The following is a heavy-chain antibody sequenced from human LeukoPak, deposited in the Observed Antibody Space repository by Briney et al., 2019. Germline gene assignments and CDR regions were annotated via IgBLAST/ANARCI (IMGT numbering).Heavy chain of an antibody. CDR2: IYTSGST. CDR1: GGSLSSYY. CDR3: ASARTTAFMDV. J-gene: IGHJ6*04. V-gene: IGHV4-4*07. D-gene: IGHD2-2*01. Sequence: PSETLSLTCTVSGGSLSSYYWSWLRQPAGKGLEWIGRIYTSGSTNYNPSLKSRVTMSVDTSKNQFSLKLSSVTAADTAVYYCASARTTAFMDVWGKGTTVTVSS.